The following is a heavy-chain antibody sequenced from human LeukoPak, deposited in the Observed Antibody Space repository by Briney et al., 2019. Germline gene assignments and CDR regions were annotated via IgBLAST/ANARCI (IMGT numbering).Heavy chain of an antibody. J-gene: IGHJ5*02. CDR2: IYYSEST. V-gene: IGHV4-39*01. D-gene: IGHD2-2*03. Sequence: SETLSLTCTVSGGSISSSSYYWGWIRQPPGKGLEWLGNIYYSESTYYNPSLKSRVTISVDTSKNQFSLKLSSVTAADTAVYYCARHGYCSSTSCYGGWFDPWGQGTLVTVSS. CDR1: GGSISSSSYY. CDR3: ARHGYCSSTSCYGGWFDP.